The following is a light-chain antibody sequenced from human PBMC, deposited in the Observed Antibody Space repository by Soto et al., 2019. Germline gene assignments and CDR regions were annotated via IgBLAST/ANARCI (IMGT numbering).Light chain of an antibody. V-gene: IGLV2-14*01. Sequence: QSALTQPASVSGSPGQSVTISCTGTSSDVGAYNDVSWFQQHPGKAPTLIISEVSNRPAGVSNRFSGSKSGNAASLTSAGLQAEDEADYCGVSVTTDWTHVFGTGTKLTVL. CDR1: SSDVGAYND. CDR2: EVS. J-gene: IGLJ1*01. CDR3: VSVTTDWTHV.